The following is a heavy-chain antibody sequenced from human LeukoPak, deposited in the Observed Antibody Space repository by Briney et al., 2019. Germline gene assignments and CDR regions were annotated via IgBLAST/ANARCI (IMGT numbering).Heavy chain of an antibody. D-gene: IGHD4-23*01. Sequence: ASVRVSCKASVYTFTIYDINWVRQAPGQGREWMGWMNPNSGNTGYAQKFQGRVTITRNTTISTAYMELSSLRSEDTAVYYCARGSGLRWFYYYYMDVWGKGTTVTVSS. J-gene: IGHJ6*03. V-gene: IGHV1-8*03. CDR3: ARGSGLRWFYYYYMDV. CDR2: MNPNSGNT. CDR1: VYTFTIYD.